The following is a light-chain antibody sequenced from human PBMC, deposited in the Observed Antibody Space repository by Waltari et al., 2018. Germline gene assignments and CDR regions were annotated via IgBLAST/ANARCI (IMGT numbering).Light chain of an antibody. CDR2: YDS. Sequence: SYVLTQTPSVSLAPGQPAIITCGGDNIASKSVHWYQLQPGQAPVLVMFYDSDRPPGIPDRFSGSNSGNTATLTISRVEDDDEADYFCQVWDDSNNSGVFGGGTKLTVL. V-gene: IGLV3-21*04. J-gene: IGLJ2*01. CDR3: QVWDDSNNSGV. CDR1: NIASKS.